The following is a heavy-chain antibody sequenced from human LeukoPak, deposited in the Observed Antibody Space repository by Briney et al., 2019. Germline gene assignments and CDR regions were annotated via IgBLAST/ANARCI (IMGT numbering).Heavy chain of an antibody. V-gene: IGHV4-59*08. CDR1: GGSISRYY. CDR3: ARQMNTVTADY. Sequence: SETLSLTCTVSGGSISRYYWSWIRQPPGKGLEWVGYIYSTGSTYYNPSLNSRVTISIDTSKNQFSLRLSSVTAADTAVYYCARQMNTVTADYWGQGTLVTVSS. D-gene: IGHD4-17*01. CDR2: IYSTGST. J-gene: IGHJ4*02.